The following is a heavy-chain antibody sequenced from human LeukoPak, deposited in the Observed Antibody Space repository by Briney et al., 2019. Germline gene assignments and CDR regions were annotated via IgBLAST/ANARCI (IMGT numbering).Heavy chain of an antibody. J-gene: IGHJ5*02. CDR1: GGSFSGYY. D-gene: IGHD2-2*01. CDR3: ARGLGMVVVVPAAIDRSETFDP. Sequence: PSETLSLNCAVYGGSFSGYYWSWIRQPPGKGLEWIGEINHSGSTNYNPSLKSRVTISVDTSKNQFSLKLSSVTAADTAVYYCARGLGMVVVVPAAIDRSETFDPWGQGTLVTVSS. V-gene: IGHV4-34*01. CDR2: INHSGST.